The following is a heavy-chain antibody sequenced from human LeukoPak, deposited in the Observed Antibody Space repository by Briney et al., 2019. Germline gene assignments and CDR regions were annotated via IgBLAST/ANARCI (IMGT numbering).Heavy chain of an antibody. CDR3: ARAVYSSSWYETGEDYYYMDV. J-gene: IGHJ6*03. CDR1: GGSISSYY. Sequence: SETLSLTCTVSGGSISSYYWSWIRQPPGKGLEWIGYIYYSRSTNYNPSLKSRVTISVDTSKNQFSLKLSSVTAADTAVYYCARAVYSSSWYETGEDYYYMDVWGKGTTVTVSS. D-gene: IGHD6-13*01. V-gene: IGHV4-59*01. CDR2: IYYSRST.